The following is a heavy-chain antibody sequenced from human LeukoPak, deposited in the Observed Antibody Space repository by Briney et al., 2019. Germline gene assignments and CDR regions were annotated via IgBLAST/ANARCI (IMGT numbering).Heavy chain of an antibody. J-gene: IGHJ2*01. V-gene: IGHV3-9*01. CDR3: AKDGKYYYGSESRPNWYFDL. D-gene: IGHD3-10*01. CDR2: ISWNSGSI. Sequence: GGSLRLSCAASGFTFDDYAMHWVRQAPGKGLEWVSGISWNSGSIGYADSVKGRFTISRDNAKNSLYLQMNSLRAEDTALYYCAKDGKYYYGSESRPNWYFDLWGRGTLVTVSS. CDR1: GFTFDDYA.